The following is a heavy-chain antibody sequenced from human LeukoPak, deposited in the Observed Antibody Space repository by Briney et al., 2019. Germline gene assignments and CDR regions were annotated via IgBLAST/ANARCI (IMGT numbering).Heavy chain of an antibody. CDR1: GYTFTSYW. V-gene: IGHV5-51*01. Sequence: KVSCKGSGYTFTSYWIGWVRQMPGKGLEWMGRIYPGECDTRHTPSSQGQVTISATKPISTAYLQWSSLKGSDTALYYCARHRDWVPDYWGQGTLVTVSA. J-gene: IGHJ4*02. D-gene: IGHD3/OR15-3a*01. CDR3: ARHRDWVPDY. CDR2: IYPGECDT.